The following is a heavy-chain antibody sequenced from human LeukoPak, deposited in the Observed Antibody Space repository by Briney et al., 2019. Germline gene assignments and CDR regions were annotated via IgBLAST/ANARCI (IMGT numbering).Heavy chain of an antibody. CDR3: ARGEYCTGGSCYFDY. V-gene: IGHV3-48*03. D-gene: IGHD2-15*01. Sequence: GGSLRLSCAASGFTFSSYEMTWVRQAQGKGLEWVSDISSGGTNKYYADSVKGRFTISRDNAKNSLYLQMNSLRAEDTAIYYCARGEYCTGGSCYFDYWGQGTLVTVSS. CDR1: GFTFSSYE. J-gene: IGHJ4*02. CDR2: ISSGGTNK.